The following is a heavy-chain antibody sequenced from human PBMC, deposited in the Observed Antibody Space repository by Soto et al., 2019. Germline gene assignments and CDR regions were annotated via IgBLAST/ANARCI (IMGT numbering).Heavy chain of an antibody. V-gene: IGHV1-8*01. CDR3: ARGELLWFGELLR. J-gene: IGHJ4*01. Sequence: QVQLVQSGAEVKKPGASVKVSCKASGYTFTSYEINWVRQATGQGLEWMGWMNPNSGDTGYAQKYQGRVTMTRNTSISKAYMELSSLRSEDTAVYYCARGELLWFGELLRWGHGTLVTVSA. CDR1: GYTFTSYE. CDR2: MNPNSGDT. D-gene: IGHD3-10*01.